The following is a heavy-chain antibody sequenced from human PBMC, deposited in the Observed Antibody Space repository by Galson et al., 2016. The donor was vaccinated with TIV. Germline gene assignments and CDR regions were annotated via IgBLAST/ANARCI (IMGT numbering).Heavy chain of an antibody. CDR3: ARSGDYGDY. J-gene: IGHJ4*02. CDR2: MNPNSGNT. V-gene: IGHV1-8*02. Sequence: SGYTFTSYDINWVRQATGQGLEWMGWMNPNSGNTGYAQKFRGRATMTRNTSVRTAYMELSSLRSEDTAVYYCARSGDYGDYWGQGTLVTVSS. D-gene: IGHD4-17*01. CDR1: GYTFTSYD.